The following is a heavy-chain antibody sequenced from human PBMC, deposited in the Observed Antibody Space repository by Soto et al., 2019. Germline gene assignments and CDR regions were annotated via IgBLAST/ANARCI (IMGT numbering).Heavy chain of an antibody. CDR2: INAGNGNT. D-gene: IGHD6-13*01. V-gene: IGHV1-3*01. Sequence: GASVKVSCKASGYTFTSYAMHWVRQAPGQRLERMGWINAGNGNTRYAQKFQGRVTMTRNTSISTAYMELSSLRSEDTAVYYCARGLKSSRSWPNYYYYYYMDVWGKGTTVTVSS. CDR1: GYTFTSYA. J-gene: IGHJ6*03. CDR3: ARGLKSSRSWPNYYYYYYMDV.